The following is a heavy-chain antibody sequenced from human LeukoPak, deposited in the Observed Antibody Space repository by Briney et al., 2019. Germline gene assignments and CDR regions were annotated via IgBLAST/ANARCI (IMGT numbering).Heavy chain of an antibody. CDR1: GFTFSSYG. CDR3: ARDRLSSGLDY. V-gene: IGHV3-33*01. Sequence: AGGSLRLSCAASGFTFSSYGRPWVGQAPGKGLGGGAVIWYDGSNKYYADSVKGRFTISRDNSKNTLYLQMNSLRAEDTAVYYCARDRLSSGLDYWGQGTLVTVSS. CDR2: IWYDGSNK. J-gene: IGHJ4*02. D-gene: IGHD6-19*01.